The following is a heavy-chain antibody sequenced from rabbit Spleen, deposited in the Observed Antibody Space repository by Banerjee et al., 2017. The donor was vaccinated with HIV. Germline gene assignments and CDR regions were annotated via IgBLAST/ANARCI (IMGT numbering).Heavy chain of an antibody. V-gene: IGHV1S39*01. CDR3: ARDTASSFSSYGMDL. Sequence: QEQLVESGGGLVQPGGSLTLSCKASGFDFSRFGVSWVRQAPGKGLEWIGCIYTDFGYTYYASWASGRFTISKTSSTTVTLQMTSLTVADTATYFCARDTASSFSSYGMDLWGQGTLVTVS. D-gene: IGHD8-1*01. CDR2: IYTDFGYT. J-gene: IGHJ6*01. CDR1: GFDFSRFG.